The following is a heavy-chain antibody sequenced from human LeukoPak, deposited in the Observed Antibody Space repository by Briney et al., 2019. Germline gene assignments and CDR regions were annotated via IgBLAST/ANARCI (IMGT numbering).Heavy chain of an antibody. Sequence: GGSLRLSCAASGFTFSSYAMHWVRQAPGKGLEWVAVISYDGSNKYYADSVKGRFTISRDNSKNTLYLQMNSLRAEDTAVYYCARVQAAAGQYYYYGMDVWGQGTTVTVSS. CDR2: ISYDGSNK. D-gene: IGHD6-13*01. CDR1: GFTFSSYA. J-gene: IGHJ6*02. V-gene: IGHV3-30-3*01. CDR3: ARVQAAAGQYYYYGMDV.